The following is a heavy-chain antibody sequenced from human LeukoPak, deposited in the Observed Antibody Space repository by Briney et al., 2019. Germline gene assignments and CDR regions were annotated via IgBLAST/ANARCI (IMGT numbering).Heavy chain of an antibody. D-gene: IGHD6-13*01. CDR2: IYYSGST. CDR3: ARRGYSSSWTNYYFDY. CDR1: GGSISSYY. J-gene: IGHJ4*02. V-gene: IGHV4-59*08. Sequence: SETLSLTCTVSGGSISSYYWSWIRQPPGKGLEWIGYIYYSGSTNYNPSLKSRVTISVDTPKNQFSLKLSSVTAADTAVYYCARRGYSSSWTNYYFDYWGQGTLVTVSS.